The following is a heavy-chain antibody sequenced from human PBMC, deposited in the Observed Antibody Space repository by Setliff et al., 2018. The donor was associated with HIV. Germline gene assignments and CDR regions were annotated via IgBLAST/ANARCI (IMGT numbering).Heavy chain of an antibody. V-gene: IGHV3-21*01. J-gene: IGHJ6*02. CDR1: GFIIRNHW. CDR2: ILSTGSGGAI. CDR3: ARDYLYYNLYNGSPVYGMDV. D-gene: IGHD3-3*01. Sequence: GGSLRLSCAASGFIIRNHWMTWVRQAPGEGLEWVSAILSTGSGGAIDYADSVQGRFTISRDNSKNSLYLQMNSLRVEDTAVYYCARDYLYYNLYNGSPVYGMDVWGQGTTVTVSS.